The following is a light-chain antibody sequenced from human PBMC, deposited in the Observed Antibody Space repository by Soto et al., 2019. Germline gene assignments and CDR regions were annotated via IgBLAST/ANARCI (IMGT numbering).Light chain of an antibody. Sequence: EIVMTQSPATLSVYTGERATLSCRASQSLYSDLAWYQQKPGQAPRLLIYDASTRATGIPARFSSSGSGTELSLTISSLQSEDFAVYYCQQYSDWSRTFGQGTKV. V-gene: IGKV3-15*01. CDR2: DAS. CDR3: QQYSDWSRT. CDR1: QSLYSD. J-gene: IGKJ1*01.